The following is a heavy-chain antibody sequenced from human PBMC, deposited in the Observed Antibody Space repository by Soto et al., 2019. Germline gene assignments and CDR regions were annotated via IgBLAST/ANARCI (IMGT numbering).Heavy chain of an antibody. Sequence: QVQLVESGGGVVQPGRSLRLSCAASGFTFSSYGMHWVRQAPGKGLEWVAVISYDGSNKYYADSVKGRFTISRDNSKNTLYLQMNSLRAEDTAVYYCARDYYGSGSYGIYYYGMDVWGQGTTVTVSS. CDR3: ARDYYGSGSYGIYYYGMDV. CDR1: GFTFSSYG. V-gene: IGHV3-30*03. D-gene: IGHD3-10*01. J-gene: IGHJ6*02. CDR2: ISYDGSNK.